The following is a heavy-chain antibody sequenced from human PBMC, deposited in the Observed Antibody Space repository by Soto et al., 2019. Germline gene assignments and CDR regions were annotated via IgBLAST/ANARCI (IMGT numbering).Heavy chain of an antibody. D-gene: IGHD3-10*01. CDR1: GYTFINYD. V-gene: IGHV1-18*04. CDR2: ISAYNGNT. CDR3: AREGSGFYYGSGKGAFDI. Sequence: ASVKVSCKASGYTFINYDINWVRQAPGQGLEWMGWISAYNGNTNYAQKLQGRVTMTTDTSTSTAHMELRSLRSDDTAVYYCAREGSGFYYGSGKGAFDIWGQGTMVTV. J-gene: IGHJ3*02.